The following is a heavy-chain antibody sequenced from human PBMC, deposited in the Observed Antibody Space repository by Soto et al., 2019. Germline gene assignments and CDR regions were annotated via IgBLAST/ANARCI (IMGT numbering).Heavy chain of an antibody. D-gene: IGHD6-13*01. Sequence: QVQLVESGGGVVQPGRSLRLSCAASGFTFSSYAMHWVRQAPGKGLEWVAVISSDGSNKYYADSVKGRFTISRDNAKNPLYLKMNSLRAEDTAVYYCARGVSSSWYGEGEYYYYGMDVWGQGTTVTVSS. CDR2: ISSDGSNK. CDR1: GFTFSSYA. CDR3: ARGVSSSWYGEGEYYYYGMDV. J-gene: IGHJ6*02. V-gene: IGHV3-30-3*01.